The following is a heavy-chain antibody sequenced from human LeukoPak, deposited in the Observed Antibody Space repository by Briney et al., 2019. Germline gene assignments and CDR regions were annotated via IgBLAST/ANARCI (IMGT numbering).Heavy chain of an antibody. CDR3: AREPGILVGAPLD. CDR1: GFTFSSYS. D-gene: IGHD3-22*01. Sequence: NPGGSLRLSCAASGFTFSSYSMNWVRQAPGKGLEWVSSISSSSSYIYYADSVKGRFTISRDNAKNSLYLQMNSPRAEETAVYYRAREPGILVGAPLDCGEGNLVSVSS. V-gene: IGHV3-21*01. CDR2: ISSSSSYI. J-gene: IGHJ4*02.